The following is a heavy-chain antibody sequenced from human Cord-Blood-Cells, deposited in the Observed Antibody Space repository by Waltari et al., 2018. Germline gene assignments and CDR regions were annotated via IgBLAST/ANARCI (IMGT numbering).Heavy chain of an antibody. V-gene: IGHV4-59*01. CDR1: GGSISSYY. D-gene: IGHD3-10*01. Sequence: QVQLQESGPGLVKPSETLSLTCTVSGGSISSYYWSWIRQHPGQGLEWIGYIYYSVSTNYNTSLNSRVTISVDTSKNQFSLKLSSVTAADTAVYYCATTSQYGSGSYFAFDIWGQGTMVTVSS. J-gene: IGHJ3*02. CDR3: ATTSQYGSGSYFAFDI. CDR2: IYYSVST.